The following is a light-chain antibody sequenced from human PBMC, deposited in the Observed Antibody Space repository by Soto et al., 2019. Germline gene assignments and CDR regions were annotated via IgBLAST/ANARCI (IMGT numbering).Light chain of an antibody. Sequence: DIQMTQSPSSLSASVGDRVTITCRASQSISSYLNWYQQKPGKAPKLLIYAASSLQSGVPSRFSGSGSGTDFTLTISSLQPEDFATYCCHPGYSTPPLTFGGGTKVEIK. J-gene: IGKJ4*01. CDR1: QSISSY. V-gene: IGKV1-39*01. CDR3: HPGYSTPPLT. CDR2: AAS.